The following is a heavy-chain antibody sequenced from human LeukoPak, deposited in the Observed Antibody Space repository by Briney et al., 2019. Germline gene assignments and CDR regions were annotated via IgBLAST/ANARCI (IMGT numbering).Heavy chain of an antibody. Sequence: ASVKVSCKASGYTFTGYYMHWVRQAPGQGLEWVGWISAYNGNTNYAQKLQGRVTMTTDTSTSTAYMELRSLRSDDTAVYYCARDPNYSGSYNDYWGQGTLVTVSS. CDR1: GYTFTGYY. CDR2: ISAYNGNT. CDR3: ARDPNYSGSYNDY. J-gene: IGHJ4*02. D-gene: IGHD1-26*01. V-gene: IGHV1-18*04.